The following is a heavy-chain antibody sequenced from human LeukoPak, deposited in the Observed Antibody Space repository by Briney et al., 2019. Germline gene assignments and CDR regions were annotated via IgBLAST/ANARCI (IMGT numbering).Heavy chain of an antibody. CDR2: ISGSGGST. CDR1: GFTFSSYG. V-gene: IGHV3-23*01. Sequence: PGGSLRLSCAASGFTFSSYGVHWVRQAPGKGLEWVSAISGSGGSTYYADSVKGRFTISRDNSKNTLYLQMNSLRAEDTAVYYCAKDVGSTAIFDYWGQGTLVTVSS. D-gene: IGHD2-2*01. CDR3: AKDVGSTAIFDY. J-gene: IGHJ4*02.